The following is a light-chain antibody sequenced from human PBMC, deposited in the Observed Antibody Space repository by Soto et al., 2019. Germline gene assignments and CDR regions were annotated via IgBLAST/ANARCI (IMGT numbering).Light chain of an antibody. CDR2: GAS. Sequence: EIVMTQSPATLSVSPGERATLSCRASQSVSINLAWYQQKPGQAPRLLIYGASTRATGIPARFSGSGSGTEFTLTISSLQSEDFAVYYCQQYNSWPLTFGRGTKVEIQ. J-gene: IGKJ4*01. CDR1: QSVSIN. CDR3: QQYNSWPLT. V-gene: IGKV3-15*01.